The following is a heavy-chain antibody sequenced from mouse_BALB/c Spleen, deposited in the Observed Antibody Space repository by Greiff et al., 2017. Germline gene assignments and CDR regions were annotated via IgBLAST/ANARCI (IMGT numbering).Heavy chain of an antibody. J-gene: IGHJ1*01. V-gene: IGHV1-4*01. D-gene: IGHD2-4*01. CDR3: ARYGDYDGTDV. Sequence: QVQLKQSGAELARPGASVKMSCKASGYTFTSYTMHWVKQRPGQGLEWIGYINPSSGYTNCNQKFKDKATLTADKSSSTAYMQLGSLTSEDSAVYCCARYGDYDGTDVWGAGTTVTVAS. CDR2: INPSSGYT. CDR1: GYTFTSYT.